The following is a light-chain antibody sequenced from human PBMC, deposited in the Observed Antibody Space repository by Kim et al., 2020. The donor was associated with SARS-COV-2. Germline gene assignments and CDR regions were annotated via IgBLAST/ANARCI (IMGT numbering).Light chain of an antibody. CDR3: QVWDGSSDHWV. CDR2: DDT. J-gene: IGLJ3*02. Sequence: APGETARITCGGNKIGEINVHGYQQRPGQAPVLVISDDTDRTSGIPERFSGSNSGNTATLTINRVEAVDEADYYCQVWDGSSDHWVFGGGTKLTVL. CDR1: KIGEIN. V-gene: IGLV3-21*02.